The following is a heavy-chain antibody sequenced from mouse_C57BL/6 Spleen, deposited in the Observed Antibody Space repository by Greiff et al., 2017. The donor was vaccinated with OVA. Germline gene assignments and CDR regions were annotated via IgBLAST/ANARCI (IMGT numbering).Heavy chain of an antibody. CDR1: GYTFTDYN. J-gene: IGHJ3*01. Sequence: VQLKESGPELVKPGASVKIPCKASGYTFTDYNMDWVKQSHGKSLEWIGDINPNNGGTIYNQKFKGKATLTVDKSSSTAYMELRSLTSEDTAVYYCARSSLDSSGYWFAYWGQGTLVTVSA. CDR3: ARSSLDSSGYWFAY. CDR2: INPNNGGT. D-gene: IGHD3-2*02. V-gene: IGHV1-18*01.